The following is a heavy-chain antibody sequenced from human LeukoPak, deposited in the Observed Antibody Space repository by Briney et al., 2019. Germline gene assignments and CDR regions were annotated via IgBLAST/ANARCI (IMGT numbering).Heavy chain of an antibody. D-gene: IGHD1-26*01. J-gene: IGHJ3*02. CDR2: ISSSSSYI. Sequence: GGSLRLSCAASGFTFSSYSMNWVRQAPGKGLEWVSSISSSSSYIYYADSVKGRFTISRDNSKNTLYLQMNSLRAEDTAVYYCAKDGSTIVGATNAFDIWGQGTMVTVSS. V-gene: IGHV3-21*04. CDR1: GFTFSSYS. CDR3: AKDGSTIVGATNAFDI.